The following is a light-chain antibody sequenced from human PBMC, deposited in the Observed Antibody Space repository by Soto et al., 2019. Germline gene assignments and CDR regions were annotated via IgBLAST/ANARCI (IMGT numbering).Light chain of an antibody. CDR1: QSVGNN. CDR2: ATS. CDR3: QQHNNWPFT. Sequence: EIVVTQSPATLSVSPGERATLSCRASQSVGNNFAWYQQKPGQAPRLLIFATSTRATGVPARFSGSGSGTEFTLTISSLQSEDFAVYYCQQHNNWPFTFGQGTKLEIK. J-gene: IGKJ2*01. V-gene: IGKV3-15*01.